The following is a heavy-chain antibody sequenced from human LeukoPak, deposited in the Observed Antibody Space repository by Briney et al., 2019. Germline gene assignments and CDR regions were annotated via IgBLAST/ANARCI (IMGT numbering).Heavy chain of an antibody. CDR2: ISYDGSNK. V-gene: IGHV3-30*03. J-gene: IGHJ6*02. CDR3: ARFSYCSGGSCYPPDYYYGMDV. D-gene: IGHD2-15*01. CDR1: EFTFSSYS. Sequence: GGSLRLSCAASEFTFSSYSMNWVRQAPGKGLEWVAVISYDGSNKYYADSVKGRFTISRDNSKNTLYLQMNSLRAEDTAVYYCARFSYCSGGSCYPPDYYYGMDVWGQGTTVTVSS.